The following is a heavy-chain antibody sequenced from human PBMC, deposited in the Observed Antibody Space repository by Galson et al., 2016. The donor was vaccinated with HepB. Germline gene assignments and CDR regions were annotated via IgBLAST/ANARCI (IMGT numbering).Heavy chain of an antibody. V-gene: IGHV3-30*18. CDR2: VSREGSKK. CDR1: GFSLSNCG. D-gene: IGHD6-13*01. J-gene: IGHJ4*02. Sequence: SLRLSCAASGFSLSNCGMHWVRQAPGEGLEWVAAVSREGSKKYFADSVKGRFTISRDNSKNTLFLQMDSLRDEDTAVYYCANGRAASGPQEPFDYWGQGTLVTVSS. CDR3: ANGRAASGPQEPFDY.